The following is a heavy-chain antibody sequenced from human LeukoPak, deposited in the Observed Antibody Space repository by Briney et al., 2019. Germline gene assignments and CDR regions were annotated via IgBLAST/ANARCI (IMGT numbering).Heavy chain of an antibody. CDR3: ARNLRGGGMRPTDY. CDR2: IFHNGNT. J-gene: IGHJ4*02. D-gene: IGHD3-16*01. Sequence: SETLSLTCTVSGGSISSSSYYWSWIRHHPGKGLEWIGHIFHNGNTNYNPSLKSRVTISVDASKNQFSLHLSSVTAADTAVYYCARNLRGGGMRPTDYWGQGTLVIVSS. V-gene: IGHV4-61*01. CDR1: GGSISSSSYY.